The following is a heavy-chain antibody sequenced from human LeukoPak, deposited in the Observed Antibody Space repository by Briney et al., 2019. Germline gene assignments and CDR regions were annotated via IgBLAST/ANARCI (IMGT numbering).Heavy chain of an antibody. V-gene: IGHV4-4*07. CDR1: SGSLSSFY. CDR3: ARSSGHDFDY. J-gene: IGHJ4*02. Sequence: WEALSLTCTVSSGSLSSFYWNWIRQPAGKGLEWVGRIYPSGSTDYNASLKSRVTMSVDTSKKQFSLKLNSVTAADTAVYYCARSSGHDFDYWGQGILVTVSS. CDR2: IYPSGST. D-gene: IGHD5-12*01.